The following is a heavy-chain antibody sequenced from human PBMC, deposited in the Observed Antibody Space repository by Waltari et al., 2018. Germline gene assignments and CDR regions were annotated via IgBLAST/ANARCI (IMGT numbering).Heavy chain of an antibody. V-gene: IGHV3-30*02. Sequence: QVQLVEAGGGVVQPWGSLRLSCAAAGVTFSSAGMHWVRQAPGKGLEWVEFKRYDGSNKYYADSVKGRFTISRDNSKNTRYVQMNSLRPEDTAMYYCAKDQWGAAFDIWGQGTMVTVSS. D-gene: IGHD1-26*01. CDR2: KRYDGSNK. CDR3: AKDQWGAAFDI. CDR1: GVTFSSAG. J-gene: IGHJ3*02.